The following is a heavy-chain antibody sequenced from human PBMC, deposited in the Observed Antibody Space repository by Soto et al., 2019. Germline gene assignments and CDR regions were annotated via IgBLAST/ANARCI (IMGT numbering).Heavy chain of an antibody. J-gene: IGHJ3*02. CDR3: ASDHWYAFDI. Sequence: GGSLRLSCVASGFTFSSYSMNWVRQAPGKGLEWVSYIGNSGNLIYYADSVKGRFTISRDNAKNSLYLQMNSLRAEDTSVYYCASDHWYAFDIWGQGTMVTVSS. D-gene: IGHD6-13*01. V-gene: IGHV3-48*01. CDR1: GFTFSSYS. CDR2: IGNSGNLI.